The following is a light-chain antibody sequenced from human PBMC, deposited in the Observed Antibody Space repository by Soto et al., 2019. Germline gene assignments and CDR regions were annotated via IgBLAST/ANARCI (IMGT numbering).Light chain of an antibody. V-gene: IGLV2-14*01. CDR1: SSDVGGYNY. J-gene: IGLJ1*01. CDR3: SSYTSSSTPFYV. CDR2: DVS. Sequence: ALTQPASVSGSPGQSITISCTGTSSDVGGYNYVSWYQQHPGKAPKLMIYDVSNRPSGVSNRFSGSKSGNTASLTISGLQTEDESDYYCSSYTSSSTPFYVFGTGTKVTVL.